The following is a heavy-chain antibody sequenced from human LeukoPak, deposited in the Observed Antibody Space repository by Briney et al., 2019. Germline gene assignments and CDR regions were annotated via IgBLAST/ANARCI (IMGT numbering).Heavy chain of an antibody. J-gene: IGHJ6*03. CDR2: LPESGRT. CDR1: GGSFSGYF. Sequence: SETLSLTCAVYGGSFSGYFWSWIRQPPGKGLEWIGELPESGRTSYNPSLKSRVTIAEDTSKNQFSLKLRSVTSADTAVYYCARVVEVYYYYYVDLWGKGTTVTVSS. V-gene: IGHV4-34*01. D-gene: IGHD6-6*01. CDR3: ARVVEVYYYYYVDL.